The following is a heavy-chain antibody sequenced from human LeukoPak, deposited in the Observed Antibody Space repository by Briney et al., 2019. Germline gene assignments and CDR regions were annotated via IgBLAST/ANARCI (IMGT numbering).Heavy chain of an antibody. CDR3: ARASSSWYAIDY. D-gene: IGHD6-13*01. V-gene: IGHV3-9*01. Sequence: GGSLRLSCAASGFTFDDYAMHWVRQAPGKGLEWVSGISWNSGSIGYADSVKGRFTISRDNAKNTLYLQMNSLRAEDTAVYYCARASSSWYAIDYWGQGTLVTVSS. CDR2: ISWNSGSI. CDR1: GFTFDDYA. J-gene: IGHJ4*02.